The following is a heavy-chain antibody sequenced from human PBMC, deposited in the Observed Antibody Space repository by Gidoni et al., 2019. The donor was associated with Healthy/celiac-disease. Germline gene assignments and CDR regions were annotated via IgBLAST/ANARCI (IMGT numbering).Heavy chain of an antibody. CDR1: GCTGSSNA. J-gene: IGHJ4*02. CDR2: IRGSGGST. D-gene: IGHD5-12*01. CDR3: AKGPTNGGYNRYYFDY. V-gene: IGHV3-23*01. Sequence: EGQLLEAGGGWVQPGGALRSSCAACGCTGSSNARSWVRQAPGKGLEWVSAIRGSGGSTYSADSVKGRFTISRDNSKNTLYLQMNSLRAEDTAVYYCAKGPTNGGYNRYYFDYWGQGPLVTVSS.